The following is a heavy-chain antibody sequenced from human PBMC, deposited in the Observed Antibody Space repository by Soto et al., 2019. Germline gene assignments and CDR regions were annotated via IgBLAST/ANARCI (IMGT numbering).Heavy chain of an antibody. J-gene: IGHJ4*02. CDR1: GDSVSSGSYY. Sequence: SETLSLTCTVSGDSVSSGSYYWTWIRQPPGQGLEWIGYMFNNGGTNYNPSLRSRVTISVDTSKNQFSLKLTSVAAADTAVYYCARSGSGSGWLGGQGTLVTVSS. D-gene: IGHD6-19*01. CDR2: MFNNGGT. CDR3: ARSGSGSGWL. V-gene: IGHV4-61*01.